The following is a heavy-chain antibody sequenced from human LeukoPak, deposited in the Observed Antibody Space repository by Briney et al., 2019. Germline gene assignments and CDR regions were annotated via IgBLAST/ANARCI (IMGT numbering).Heavy chain of an antibody. V-gene: IGHV4-59*02. Sequence: SEILSLTRTVSGGSVSTYYWNWIRQPPGKGLEWIGYIYYSGSTNYNPSLKSRLTISVDTSNNQFSLKLSSVTAADTAVYYCASTSGYCSGGNCYSAFDYWGQGTLVTVSS. J-gene: IGHJ4*02. D-gene: IGHD2-15*01. CDR2: IYYSGST. CDR3: ASTSGYCSGGNCYSAFDY. CDR1: GGSVSTYY.